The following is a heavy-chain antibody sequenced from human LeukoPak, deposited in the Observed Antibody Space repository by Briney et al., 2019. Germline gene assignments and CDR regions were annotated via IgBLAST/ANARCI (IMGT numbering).Heavy chain of an antibody. V-gene: IGHV1-69*04. Sequence: SVKVSCKASGGTFSSYAISWVRQAPGQGLEWMGRIIPILGIANYAQKFQGRVTITADKSTSTAYMELSSLRSEDTAVYYCASDTAMGGDWFDPWGQGTLVTVSS. CDR1: GGTFSSYA. D-gene: IGHD5-18*01. CDR2: IIPILGIA. J-gene: IGHJ5*02. CDR3: ASDTAMGGDWFDP.